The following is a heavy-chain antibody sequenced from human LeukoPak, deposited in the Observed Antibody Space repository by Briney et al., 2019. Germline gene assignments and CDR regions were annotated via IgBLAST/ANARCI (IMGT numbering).Heavy chain of an antibody. Sequence: PGGSLRLSCAASGFTFSSYAMSWVRQAPGKGLEWVSSISSSSYIYYADSVKGRFTISRDNAKNSLYLQMNSLRAEDTAVYYCARDDTYYYGSASYPYFDYWGQGTLVTVSS. CDR2: ISSSSYI. J-gene: IGHJ4*02. CDR1: GFTFSSYA. CDR3: ARDDTYYYGSASYPYFDY. V-gene: IGHV3-21*01. D-gene: IGHD3-10*01.